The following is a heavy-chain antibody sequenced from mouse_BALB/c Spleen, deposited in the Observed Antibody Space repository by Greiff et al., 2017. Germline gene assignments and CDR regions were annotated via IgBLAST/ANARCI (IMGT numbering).Heavy chain of an antibody. CDR1: GFNIKDTY. Sequence: EVQLKEPGAELVKPGASVKLSCTASGFNIKDTYMHWVKQRPEQGLEWIGRIDPANGNTKYDPKFQGKATITADTSSNTAYLQLSSLTSEDTAVYYCARSGAWFAYWGQGTLVTVSA. CDR2: IDPANGNT. CDR3: ARSGAWFAY. D-gene: IGHD1-3*01. J-gene: IGHJ3*01. V-gene: IGHV14-3*02.